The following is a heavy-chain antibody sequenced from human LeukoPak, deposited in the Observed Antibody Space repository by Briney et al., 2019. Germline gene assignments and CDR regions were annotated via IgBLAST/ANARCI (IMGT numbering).Heavy chain of an antibody. J-gene: IGHJ3*02. Sequence: SETLSLTCTVSGGSISRGGYYWSWVRQHRGKGREWSEYIYYSGSTYYNPSLKSRVTISVDTSKNQFSLKLSSVTAADTAVYYCARALFDDSSGYQAFDIWGQGTMVTVSS. D-gene: IGHD3-22*01. CDR3: ARALFDDSSGYQAFDI. CDR2: IYYSGST. CDR1: GGSISRGGYY. V-gene: IGHV4-31*03.